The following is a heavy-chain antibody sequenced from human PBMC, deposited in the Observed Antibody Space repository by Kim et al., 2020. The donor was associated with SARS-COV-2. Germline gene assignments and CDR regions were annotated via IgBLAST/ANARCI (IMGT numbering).Heavy chain of an antibody. V-gene: IGHV3-21*01. J-gene: IGHJ6*02. D-gene: IGHD5-18*01. CDR2: ISSSSSYI. CDR3: ARDPVDTAMVQWYYYGMDV. CDR1: GFTFSSYS. Sequence: GGSLRLSCAASGFTFSSYSMNWVRQAPGKGLEWVSSISSSSSYIYYADSVKGRFTISRDNAKNSLYLQMNSLRAEDTAVYYCARDPVDTAMVQWYYYGMDVWGQGTTVTVSS.